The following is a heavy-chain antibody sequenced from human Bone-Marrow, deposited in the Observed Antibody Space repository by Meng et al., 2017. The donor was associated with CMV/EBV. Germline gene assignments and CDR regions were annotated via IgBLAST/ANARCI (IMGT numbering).Heavy chain of an antibody. J-gene: IGHJ4*02. CDR3: ARGRSGSFAD. CDR1: GFTFSSYW. V-gene: IGHV3-74*01. D-gene: IGHD1-26*01. Sequence: GESFKISCAASGFTFSSYWMHWVRQAPGKGLVWVSRINSDGSSTSYADSVKGRFTISRDNAKNTLYLQMNSLRAEDTAVYYCARGRSGSFADWGQGTLVTVSS. CDR2: INSDGSST.